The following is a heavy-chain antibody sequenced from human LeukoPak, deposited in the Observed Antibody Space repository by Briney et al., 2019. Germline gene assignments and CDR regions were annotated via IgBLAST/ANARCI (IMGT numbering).Heavy chain of an antibody. CDR3: AKGVRLWFAFYFDY. CDR1: GFTLGSYA. J-gene: IGHJ4*02. D-gene: IGHD3-10*01. V-gene: IGHV3-23*01. Sequence: GGSLRLSCAGSGFTLGSYAMSWVRQAPGKWLEWVSAISGNGYNTYYADSVKGRFTISSESSGNTLYLQMHNLSAEDTAVYYCAKGVRLWFAFYFDYWGQGTLVTVSS. CDR2: ISGNGYNT.